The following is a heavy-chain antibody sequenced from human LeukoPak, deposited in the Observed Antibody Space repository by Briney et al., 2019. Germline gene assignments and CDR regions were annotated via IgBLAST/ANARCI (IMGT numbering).Heavy chain of an antibody. CDR3: ARVRDYYDSSGPAGY. V-gene: IGHV3-30-3*01. Sequence: GGSLRLSCAASGFTFSSYAMHWVRQAPGKGLEWVAVISYDGSNKYYADSVKGRFTISRDNSKNTLYLQMNSLRAEDAAVYYCARVRDYYDSSGPAGYWGQGTLVTVSS. CDR2: ISYDGSNK. J-gene: IGHJ4*02. D-gene: IGHD3-22*01. CDR1: GFTFSSYA.